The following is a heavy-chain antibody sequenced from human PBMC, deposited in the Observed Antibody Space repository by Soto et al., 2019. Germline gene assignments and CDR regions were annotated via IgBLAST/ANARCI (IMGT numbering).Heavy chain of an antibody. J-gene: IGHJ4*02. CDR1: GFTFSRYA. CDR2: ISRDGSSK. CDR3: ARSRNGAVTDSINF. Sequence: QTGGSLRLSCAASGFTFSRYAMHWVRQAPGEGLEWVAVISRDGSSKYYGDSVKGRFTVSRDNSNNTLYLSMTSLRPDDTAVFYCARSRNGAVTDSINFWGQGTLVTVSS. D-gene: IGHD2-8*01. V-gene: IGHV3-30-3*01.